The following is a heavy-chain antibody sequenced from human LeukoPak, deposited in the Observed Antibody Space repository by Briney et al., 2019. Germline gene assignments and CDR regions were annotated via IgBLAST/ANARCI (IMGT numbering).Heavy chain of an antibody. CDR3: ATGGWSGYSTNYYYYGMDV. J-gene: IGHJ6*02. D-gene: IGHD3-3*01. Sequence: ASVKVSCKVSGYTLTELSMHWVRQAPGKGLEWMGGFDPEDGETIYAQKFQGRVTMTEDTSTDTAYMELSSLRSGDTAVYYCATGGWSGYSTNYYYYGMDVWGQGTTVTVSS. CDR2: FDPEDGET. CDR1: GYTLTELS. V-gene: IGHV1-24*01.